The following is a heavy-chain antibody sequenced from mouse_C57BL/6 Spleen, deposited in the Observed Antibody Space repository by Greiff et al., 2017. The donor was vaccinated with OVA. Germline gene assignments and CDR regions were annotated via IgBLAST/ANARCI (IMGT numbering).Heavy chain of an antibody. CDR3: TDSMITTRGVYYYAMDY. V-gene: IGHV6-3*01. Sequence: EVNVVESGGGLVQPGGSMKLSCVASGFTFSNYWMNWVRQSPEKGLEWVAQIRLKSDNYATHYAESVKGRFTISRDDSKSSVYLQMNNLRAEDTGIYYCTDSMITTRGVYYYAMDYWGQGTSVTVSS. CDR1: GFTFSNYW. CDR2: IRLKSDNYAT. J-gene: IGHJ4*01. D-gene: IGHD2-4*01.